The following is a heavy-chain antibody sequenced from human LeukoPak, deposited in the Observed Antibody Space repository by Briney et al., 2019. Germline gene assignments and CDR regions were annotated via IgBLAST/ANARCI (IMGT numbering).Heavy chain of an antibody. CDR1: GYTFTAYY. Sequence: ATVKVSCKASGYTFTAYYMHWVRQAPGQGLEWMGWINPNTGGSNCAQNFQGRVTMTRDTSISTAYMELSSLRSDDTAVYYCARDDNYGILVNVDYWGQGTLVTVSS. D-gene: IGHD4-11*01. J-gene: IGHJ4*02. CDR3: ARDDNYGILVNVDY. V-gene: IGHV1-2*02. CDR2: INPNTGGS.